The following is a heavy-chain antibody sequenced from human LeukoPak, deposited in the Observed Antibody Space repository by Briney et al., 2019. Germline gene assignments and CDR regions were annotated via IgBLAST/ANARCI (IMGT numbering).Heavy chain of an antibody. D-gene: IGHD3-16*02. CDR3: ARIIGAFGTYRYDS. Sequence: GGSLRLSCEVSGFIFSSYWMSWVCQAPGKGLEWVGNINQEGSERNHGDSVNGRFTISRDNAENSLYLQMNSLRAEDTAVYYCARIIGAFGTYRYDSWGQGTLVSVSS. J-gene: IGHJ4*02. CDR2: INQEGSER. CDR1: GFIFSSYW. V-gene: IGHV3-7*01.